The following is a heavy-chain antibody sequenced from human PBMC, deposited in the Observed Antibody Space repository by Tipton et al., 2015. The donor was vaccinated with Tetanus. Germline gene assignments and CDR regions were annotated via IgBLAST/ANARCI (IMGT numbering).Heavy chain of an antibody. CDR3: ARVPGAGVGYCSGGNCHYFDY. J-gene: IGHJ4*02. Sequence: SLRLSCAASGFTFSSYAMHWVRQAPGKGLEWVAVISYDGSNKYYADSVKGRFTISRDNAKNSLYLQMNSLRAEDTAMYYCARVPGAGVGYCSGGNCHYFDYWGQGTLVTVSS. V-gene: IGHV3-30*04. CDR2: ISYDGSNK. D-gene: IGHD2-15*01. CDR1: GFTFSSYA.